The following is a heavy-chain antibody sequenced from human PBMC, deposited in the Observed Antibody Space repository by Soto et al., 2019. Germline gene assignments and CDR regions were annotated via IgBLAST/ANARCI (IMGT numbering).Heavy chain of an antibody. CDR2: LVVGTGNT. J-gene: IGHJ6*02. V-gene: IGHV1-58*01. Sequence: SVKVSCKTSGFTFRSSAVQWVRQARGQRLEWIAWLVVGTGNTNYAQKFQQRVTISSDRSTNTVSMELSSLTSEDTAVYYCATGAYCSGGSCSDYYYYYYGMDLWGQGTTVTVSS. D-gene: IGHD2-15*01. CDR1: GFTFRSSA. CDR3: ATGAYCSGGSCSDYYYYYYGMDL.